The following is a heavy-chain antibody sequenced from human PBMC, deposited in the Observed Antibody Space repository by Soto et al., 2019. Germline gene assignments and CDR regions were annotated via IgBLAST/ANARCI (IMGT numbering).Heavy chain of an antibody. V-gene: IGHV4-59*01. CDR2: IYYSGST. D-gene: IGHD2-15*01. CDR3: ARVYGGYLDY. CDR1: GGSISSYY. J-gene: IGHJ4*02. Sequence: LETLSLTCXVSGGSISSYYWSWIRQPPGKGLEWIGYIYYSGSTNYNPSLKSRVTISVDTSKNQFSLKLSSVTAADTAVYYCARVYGGYLDYWGQGTRVTVSS.